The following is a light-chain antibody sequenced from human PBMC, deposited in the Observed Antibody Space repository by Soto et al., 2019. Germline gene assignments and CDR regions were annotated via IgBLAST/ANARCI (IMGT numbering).Light chain of an antibody. J-gene: IGLJ2*01. V-gene: IGLV4-69*01. Sequence: QLVLTQSPSASASLGASVKLTCTLSSGHSSYAIAWHQQQPEKGPRYLMKLNSDGSHTKGDGIPDRFSGSSSGAERYLTISILQSEDQADYDCQTWGTGIHVVFGGGTKVTVL. CDR1: SGHSSYA. CDR3: QTWGTGIHVV. CDR2: LNSDGSH.